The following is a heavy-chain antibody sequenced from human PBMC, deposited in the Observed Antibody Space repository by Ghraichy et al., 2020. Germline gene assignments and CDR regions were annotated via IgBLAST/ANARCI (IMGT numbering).Heavy chain of an antibody. Sequence: ASVKVSCKASGYTFTSYGISWVRQAPGQGLEWMGWISAYNGNTNYAQKLQGRVTMTTDTSTSTAYMELRSLRSDDTAVYYCARGTRFLEWLPPMDVWGQGTTVTVSS. CDR2: ISAYNGNT. CDR1: GYTFTSYG. D-gene: IGHD3-3*01. V-gene: IGHV1-18*01. CDR3: ARGTRFLEWLPPMDV. J-gene: IGHJ6*02.